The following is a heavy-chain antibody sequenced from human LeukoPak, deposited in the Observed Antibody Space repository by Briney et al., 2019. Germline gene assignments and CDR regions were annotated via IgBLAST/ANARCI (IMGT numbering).Heavy chain of an antibody. J-gene: IGHJ4*02. Sequence: GASVRVSCKASGGTFSSYAISWVRQAPGQGLEWMGGIIPIFGTANYAQKFQGRVTITADESTSTAYMELSSLRSEDTAVYCCAMTSLDLITLDYWGQGTLVTVSS. V-gene: IGHV1-69*01. D-gene: IGHD5-24*01. CDR1: GGTFSSYA. CDR2: IIPIFGTA. CDR3: AMTSLDLITLDY.